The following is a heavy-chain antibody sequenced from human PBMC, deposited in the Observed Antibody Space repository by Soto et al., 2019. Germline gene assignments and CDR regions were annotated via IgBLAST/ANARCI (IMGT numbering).Heavy chain of an antibody. Sequence: EVQLLESGGGLIQPGRSLRLSCAASGFSFGVNSMSWVRQAPGKGLEWVATISGGIGSTYYADAVKGRFTISRDISRSTLDLQMNSLRVEDTALYYCAKLRGRGIFEYWGQGTMVTISS. CDR3: AKLRGRGIFEY. CDR1: GFSFGVNS. V-gene: IGHV3-23*01. CDR2: ISGGIGST. D-gene: IGHD1-26*01. J-gene: IGHJ4*02.